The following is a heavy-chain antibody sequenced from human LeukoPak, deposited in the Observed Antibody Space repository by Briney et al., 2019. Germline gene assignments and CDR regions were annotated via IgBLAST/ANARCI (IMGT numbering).Heavy chain of an antibody. CDR3: ARQSASVLTKTGGLYYFDF. CDR1: GYSFTNYW. D-gene: IGHD3-16*01. J-gene: IGHJ4*02. Sequence: GESLKISCKGSGYSFTNYWIAWLRQVPGEGLEWMGIVYPYDSDARYNPSFQGQVTISADKSISTAYLQWSSLEASDTAIFYGARQSASVLTKTGGLYYFDFWGQGTLVTVSS. V-gene: IGHV5-51*01. CDR2: VYPYDSDA.